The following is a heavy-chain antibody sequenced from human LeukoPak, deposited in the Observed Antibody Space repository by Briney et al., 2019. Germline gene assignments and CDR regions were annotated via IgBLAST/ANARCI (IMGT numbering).Heavy chain of an antibody. V-gene: IGHV4-61*01. J-gene: IGHJ3*02. CDR3: ARDVPYCGGDCPPLDRAFDI. CDR1: GGSVSSGSYY. Sequence: PSETLSLTCTVSGGSVSSGSYYWSWIRQPPGKGLEWIGYIYYSGSTNYNPSLKSRVTTSVDTSKNQFSLKLSSVTAADTAVYYCARDVPYCGGDCPPLDRAFDIWGQGTMVTVSS. D-gene: IGHD2-21*02. CDR2: IYYSGST.